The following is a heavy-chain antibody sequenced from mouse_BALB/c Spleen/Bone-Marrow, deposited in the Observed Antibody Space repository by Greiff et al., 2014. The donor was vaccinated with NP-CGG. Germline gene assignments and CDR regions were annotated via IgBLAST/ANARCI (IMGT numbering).Heavy chain of an antibody. D-gene: IGHD2-4*01. CDR1: GYTFTDNW. Sequence: ESGAELGMPGASVKMSCKASGYTFTDNWIYWVKQRPGQGLEWIGAIDTSDSYTNYNQKFMGKASLTVDASSSTAYVQVSSPTSDDSAVYYCARGGHDFSLDYWGQGTSVTVSS. V-gene: IGHV1-69*01. J-gene: IGHJ4*01. CDR3: ARGGHDFSLDY. CDR2: IDTSDSYT.